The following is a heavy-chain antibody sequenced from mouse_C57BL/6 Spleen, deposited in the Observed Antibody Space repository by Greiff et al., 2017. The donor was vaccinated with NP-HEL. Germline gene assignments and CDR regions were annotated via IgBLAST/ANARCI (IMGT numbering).Heavy chain of an antibody. V-gene: IGHV1-64*01. CDR2: IHPNSGST. CDR3: TRGYATVVVAFDY. D-gene: IGHD1-1*01. Sequence: QVQLQQPGAELVKPGASVKLSCKASGYTFTSYWMHWVKQRPGQGLEWIGMIHPNSGSTNYNEKFKSKATLTVDKSSSTAYMQLSSLTSEDSAVYYSTRGYATVVVAFDYWGQGTTLTVSS. J-gene: IGHJ2*01. CDR1: GYTFTSYW.